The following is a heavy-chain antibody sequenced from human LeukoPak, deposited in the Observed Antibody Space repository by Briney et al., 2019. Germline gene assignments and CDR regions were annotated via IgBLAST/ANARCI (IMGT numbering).Heavy chain of an antibody. J-gene: IGHJ4*02. V-gene: IGHV3-7*03. D-gene: IGHD7-27*01. CDR2: LRQDGSKK. Sequence: GGSLRLSCAASGFTFSSYAMSWVRQAPGKGLEWVANLRQDGSKKYYVDSVKGRFSISRDNAKNSLYLQMNSLRVEDTAMYYCARGHWGLDYWGQGTLVTVSS. CDR1: GFTFSSYA. CDR3: ARGHWGLDY.